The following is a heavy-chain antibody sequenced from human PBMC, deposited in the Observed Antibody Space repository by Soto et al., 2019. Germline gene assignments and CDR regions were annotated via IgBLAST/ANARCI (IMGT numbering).Heavy chain of an antibody. CDR1: GFTFSSYA. D-gene: IGHD2-2*01. V-gene: IGHV3-30-3*01. CDR2: ISYDGSNK. J-gene: IGHJ4*02. Sequence: GGSLRLSCAASGFTFSSYAMHWVRQAPGKGLEWVAVISYDGSNKYYADSVKGRFTISRDNSKSTLYLQMNSLRAEDTAVYYCTRPRNVVVPAATPHYWGQGTLVTVSS. CDR3: TRPRNVVVPAATPHY.